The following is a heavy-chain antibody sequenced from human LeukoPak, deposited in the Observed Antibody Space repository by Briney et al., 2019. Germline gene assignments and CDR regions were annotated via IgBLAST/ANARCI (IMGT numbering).Heavy chain of an antibody. CDR1: GGSISSGSYY. CDR3: ARAGLHSSSSDY. V-gene: IGHV4-61*02. Sequence: KTSETLSLTCTVSGGSISSGSYYGSWIRQPAGKGLEWIGRIYTSGSTNYNPSLKSRVTISVDTSKNQFSLKLSSVTAADTAVYYCARAGLHSSSSDYLGQGTLVTVSS. CDR2: IYTSGST. J-gene: IGHJ4*02. D-gene: IGHD6-6*01.